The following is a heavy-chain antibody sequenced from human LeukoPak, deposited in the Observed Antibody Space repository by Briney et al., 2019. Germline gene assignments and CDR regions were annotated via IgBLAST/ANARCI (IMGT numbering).Heavy chain of an antibody. CDR1: GYSFTSYW. V-gene: IGHV5-51*01. D-gene: IGHD6-6*01. CDR2: IYPGDSDT. J-gene: IGHJ3*02. Sequence: GESLKISCKGSGYSFTSYWIGWVRQMPGKGLEWMGIIYPGDSDTRYSPSFQGQVTISADKSISTAYLQWSSLKASDTAMYYCARRVSARPPEENDAFDIWGQGTMVTVSS. CDR3: ARRVSARPPEENDAFDI.